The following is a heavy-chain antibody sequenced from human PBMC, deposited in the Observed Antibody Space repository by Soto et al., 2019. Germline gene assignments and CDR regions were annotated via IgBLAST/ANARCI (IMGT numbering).Heavy chain of an antibody. CDR3: GSIRDGYNLHYYYGMDV. J-gene: IGHJ6*02. CDR2: IIPIFGTA. Sequence: QVQLVQSGAEVKKPGSSVKVSCKASGGTFNSYAISWVRQAPGQGLECMGGIIPIFGTANYAQKFQGRVTITADESTSTAYMELSSLRSEDTAVYYCGSIRDGYNLHYYYGMDVWGQGTTVTVSS. D-gene: IGHD5-12*01. CDR1: GGTFNSYA. V-gene: IGHV1-69*12.